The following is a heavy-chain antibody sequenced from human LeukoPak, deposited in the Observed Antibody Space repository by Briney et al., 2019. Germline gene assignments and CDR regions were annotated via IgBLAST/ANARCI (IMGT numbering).Heavy chain of an antibody. J-gene: IGHJ3*02. CDR2: ISYDGSNK. Sequence: SGGSLRLSCAASGFTFNSYTMHWVRQAPGKGLGWVAVISYDGSNKYYADSVKGRFTISRDNSKNTLYLQMNSLRAEDTAVYYCARVTTMVRGGGAFDIWGQGTMVTVSS. V-gene: IGHV3-30-3*01. D-gene: IGHD3-10*01. CDR3: ARVTTMVRGGGAFDI. CDR1: GFTFNSYT.